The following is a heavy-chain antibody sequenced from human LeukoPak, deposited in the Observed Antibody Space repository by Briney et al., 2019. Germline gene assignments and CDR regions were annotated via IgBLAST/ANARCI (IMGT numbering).Heavy chain of an antibody. CDR1: GYTFTSYA. CDR3: ARDPLSSSWSTYYYGLDV. Sequence: ASVKVSCKASGYTFTSYAVSWVRQAPGQGLEWMGCISAYSGDTNYAQNLQGRVSMTTDTSTSTAYMELRSLRSDDTAVYYCARDPLSSSWSTYYYGLDVWGQGTTVTVSS. V-gene: IGHV1-18*01. J-gene: IGHJ6*02. D-gene: IGHD6-13*01. CDR2: ISAYSGDT.